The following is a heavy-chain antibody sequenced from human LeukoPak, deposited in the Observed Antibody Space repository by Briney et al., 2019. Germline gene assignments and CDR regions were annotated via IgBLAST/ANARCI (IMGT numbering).Heavy chain of an antibody. CDR1: GGTFSSYA. D-gene: IGHD3-22*01. CDR2: IIPIFGTA. Sequence: SVKVSCKASGGTFSSYAISWVRQAPGQGLEWMGGIIPIFGTANYAQKFQGRVTITTDESTSTAYMELSSLRSEDTAVYYCARADNFGVSYYDSSGYSPKRGGYDYWGQGTLSPSPQ. J-gene: IGHJ4*02. CDR3: ARADNFGVSYYDSSGYSPKRGGYDY. V-gene: IGHV1-69*05.